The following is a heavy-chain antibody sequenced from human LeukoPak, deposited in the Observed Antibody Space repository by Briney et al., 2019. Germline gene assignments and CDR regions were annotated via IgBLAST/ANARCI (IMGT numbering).Heavy chain of an antibody. Sequence: GGSLRLSCAASGFTFSSYAMSWVRQAPGKGLEWVSAISGSGGSTYYADSVRGRFTISRDNSKNTLYLQMNSLRAEDTAVYYCAKPPVNYYGSAWGQGTLVTVSS. CDR2: ISGSGGST. CDR3: AKPPVNYYGSA. V-gene: IGHV3-23*01. CDR1: GFTFSSYA. J-gene: IGHJ4*02. D-gene: IGHD3-10*01.